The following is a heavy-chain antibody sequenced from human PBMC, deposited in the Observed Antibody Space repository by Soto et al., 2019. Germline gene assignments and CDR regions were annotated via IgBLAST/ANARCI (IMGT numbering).Heavy chain of an antibody. CDR3: ASLPTRVNAFHI. CDR1: GGTFSSYA. Sequence: SMKVCCRTSGGTFSSYAMNWVRQAPGQGLEWMGGIISILGTPNNAQKFQGRVTITEDESTSKAYMELSSLRSEDTAVYYCASLPTRVNAFHIWGQGTIVTV. V-gene: IGHV1-69*13. D-gene: IGHD3-10*01. J-gene: IGHJ3*02. CDR2: IISILGTP.